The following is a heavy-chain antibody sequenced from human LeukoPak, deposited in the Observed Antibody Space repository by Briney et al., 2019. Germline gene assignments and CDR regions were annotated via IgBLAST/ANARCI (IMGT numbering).Heavy chain of an antibody. CDR3: ARERLGVVIFDDAFDI. D-gene: IGHD3-3*01. J-gene: IGHJ3*02. Sequence: QAGGSLRLSCAASGFTFSSYAMHWVRQAPGKGLEYVSAISSNGGSTYYANSVKGRFTISRDNSKNTLYLQMGSLRAEDMAVSYCARERLGVVIFDDAFDIWGQGTMVTVSS. CDR2: ISSNGGST. CDR1: GFTFSSYA. V-gene: IGHV3-64*01.